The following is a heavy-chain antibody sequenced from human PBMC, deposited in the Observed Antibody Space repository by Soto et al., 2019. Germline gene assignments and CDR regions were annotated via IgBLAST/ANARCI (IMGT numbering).Heavy chain of an antibody. V-gene: IGHV4-59*01. CDR1: GGSISSYY. CDR3: ARVAIFGDIYFDY. J-gene: IGHJ4*02. D-gene: IGHD3-3*01. Sequence: SETLSLTCTVSGGSISSYYWSWIRQPPGKGLEWIGYIYYSGSTNYNPSLKSRVTISVDTSKNQFSLKLSSVTAADTAVYYCARVAIFGDIYFDYWGQGTLVTVSS. CDR2: IYYSGST.